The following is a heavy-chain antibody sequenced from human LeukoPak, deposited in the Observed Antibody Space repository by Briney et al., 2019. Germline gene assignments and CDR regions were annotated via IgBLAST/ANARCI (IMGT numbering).Heavy chain of an antibody. CDR1: GFTFSSYA. CDR2: ISSNGGST. CDR3: ASRHCSGGGCYFAGADPFDY. D-gene: IGHD2-15*01. Sequence: GGSLRLSCSASGFTFSSYAMHWVRQAPGKGLEYVSAISSNGGSTYYADSVKGRFTISRDTSKNTLYLQMNSLRVEDTAAYFCASRHCSGGGCYFAGADPFDYWGQGTLVTVSS. J-gene: IGHJ4*02. V-gene: IGHV3-64*04.